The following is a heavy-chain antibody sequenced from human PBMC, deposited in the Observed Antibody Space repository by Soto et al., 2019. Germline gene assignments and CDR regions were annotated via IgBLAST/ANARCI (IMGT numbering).Heavy chain of an antibody. J-gene: IGHJ4*02. V-gene: IGHV3-23*01. CDR1: GFTFSSHA. Sequence: EVQLLESGGGLVQPGGSLRLSCAASGFTFSSHAMSWVRQAPGKGLEWVSSTIDSGGRSYYADSVRGRFTISRDNSKNTLYLQMNSLRADDTAIYYCAKDKMEQWLVGGYYDYWGQGALVTVSS. CDR3: AKDKMEQWLVGGYYDY. D-gene: IGHD6-19*01. CDR2: TIDSGGRS.